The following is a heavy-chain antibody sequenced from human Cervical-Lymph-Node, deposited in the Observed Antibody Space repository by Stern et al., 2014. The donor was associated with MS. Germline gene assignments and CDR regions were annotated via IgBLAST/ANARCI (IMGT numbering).Heavy chain of an antibody. J-gene: IGHJ4*02. CDR2: ISGSGGST. CDR3: ASGGYYYDSSGYYAFAEKADY. Sequence: VQLVESGGGLVQPGGSLRLSCAASGFTFSSHAMSWVRQAPGKGLEWVSAISGSGGSTYYADSVKGRFTISRDNSKNTLYLQMNSLRAEDTAVYYCASGGYYYDSSGYYAFAEKADYWGQGTLVTVSS. D-gene: IGHD3-22*01. V-gene: IGHV3-23*04. CDR1: GFTFSSHA.